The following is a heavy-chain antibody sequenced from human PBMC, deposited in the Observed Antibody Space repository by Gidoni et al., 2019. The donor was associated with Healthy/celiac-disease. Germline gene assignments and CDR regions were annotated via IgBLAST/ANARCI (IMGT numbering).Heavy chain of an antibody. CDR3: ARGGFGELLLDY. Sequence: QVQLVQSGAEVKKPGSSVTVSCQASGCPFSSYATSWVRQAPGQGLEWMGRSNPILGIANYAQKFQGRVTITADKSTSTAYMELSSLRSEDTAVYYCARGGFGELLLDYWGQGTLVTVSS. D-gene: IGHD3-10*01. CDR2: SNPILGIA. V-gene: IGHV1-69*04. J-gene: IGHJ4*02. CDR1: GCPFSSYA.